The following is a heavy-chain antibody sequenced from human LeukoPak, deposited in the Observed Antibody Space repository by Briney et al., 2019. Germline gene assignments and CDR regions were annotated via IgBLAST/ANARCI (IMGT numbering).Heavy chain of an antibody. D-gene: IGHD3-10*01. CDR3: ASPGNDYYGSGSYDY. Sequence: PSETLSLTCTVSGGSISDHYWTWIRQPPGKGLEWVSGISGSGDNTYYADSVKGRFTISRDNSKKTLYLHLNSLRVEDAAVYYCASPGNDYYGSGSYDYWGQGTLVTVSS. J-gene: IGHJ4*02. CDR2: ISGSGDNT. CDR1: GGSISDHY. V-gene: IGHV3-23*01.